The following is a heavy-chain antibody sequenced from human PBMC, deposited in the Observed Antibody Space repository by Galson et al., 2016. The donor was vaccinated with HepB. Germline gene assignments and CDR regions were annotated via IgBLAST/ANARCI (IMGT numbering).Heavy chain of an antibody. Sequence: SLRLSCAASGFTFSTYWMHWVRQPPGKGLVWVSRIDPDGGNTEYADSVKGRFTISRDNAKNTLYLQMNSLRAEDTAVCYCARDWYSSPGSWGQGTLVTVSS. CDR2: IDPDGGNT. D-gene: IGHD6-13*01. CDR1: GFTFSTYW. J-gene: IGHJ5*02. CDR3: ARDWYSSPGS. V-gene: IGHV3-74*01.